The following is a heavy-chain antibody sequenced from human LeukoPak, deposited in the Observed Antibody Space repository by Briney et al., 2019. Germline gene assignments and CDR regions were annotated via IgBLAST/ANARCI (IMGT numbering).Heavy chain of an antibody. D-gene: IGHD4-23*01. CDR1: GFTFTSSA. CDR2: IVVGSGNT. V-gene: IGHV1-58*02. CDR3: AAEGEVTPGYDAFDI. Sequence: SVKVSCKXSGFTFTSSAMQWVRQARGQRLEWIGWIVVGSGNTNYAQKFQERVTITRDMSTSTAYMELSSLRSEDTAVYYCAAEGEVTPGYDAFDIWGQGTMVTVSS. J-gene: IGHJ3*02.